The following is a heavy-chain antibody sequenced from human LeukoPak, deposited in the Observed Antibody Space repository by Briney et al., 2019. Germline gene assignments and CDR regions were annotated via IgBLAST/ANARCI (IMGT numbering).Heavy chain of an antibody. Sequence: SETLSLTCAVYGGSFSGYYWSWIRQPPGKGLEWIGEINHSGSTNYNPSLKSRVTISVDTSKNQFSLKLSSVTAADTAVYYCARAKVVIAIDAFDIWGQGTMVTVSS. D-gene: IGHD2-21*01. CDR2: INHSGST. CDR1: GGSFSGYY. J-gene: IGHJ3*02. V-gene: IGHV4-34*01. CDR3: ARAKVVIAIDAFDI.